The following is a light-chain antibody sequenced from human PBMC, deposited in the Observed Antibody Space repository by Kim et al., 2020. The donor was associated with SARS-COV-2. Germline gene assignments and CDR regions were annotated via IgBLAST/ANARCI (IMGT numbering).Light chain of an antibody. Sequence: SSELTQDPAVSVALGQTVRITCQGDSLRRYYANWYQQKPGQAPVLVIYGKNDRPSGIPDRFSGSSSGNIASLTISGAQADDEADYYCNSRDSSGDHYVFG. V-gene: IGLV3-19*01. J-gene: IGLJ1*01. CDR1: SLRRYY. CDR3: NSRDSSGDHYV. CDR2: GKN.